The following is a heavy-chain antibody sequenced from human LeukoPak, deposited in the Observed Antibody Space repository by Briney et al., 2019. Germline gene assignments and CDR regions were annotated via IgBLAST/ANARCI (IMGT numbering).Heavy chain of an antibody. CDR2: IYNTGST. CDR3: ATLGGTTIYFIDY. V-gene: IGHV4-59*01. CDR1: GGSIRTYY. D-gene: IGHD2-21*02. J-gene: IGHJ4*02. Sequence: SETLSLTCTVSGGSIRTYYWSWVRQPPGKGLEWIGYIYNTGSTNYNPSLKSRVTISIDTSKNQFSLKLSSVTAADTAVYYCATLGGTTIYFIDYWGQGTLVTVSS.